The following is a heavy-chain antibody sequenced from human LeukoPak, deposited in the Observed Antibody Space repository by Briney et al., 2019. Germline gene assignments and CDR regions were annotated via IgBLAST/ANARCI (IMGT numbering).Heavy chain of an antibody. D-gene: IGHD1-26*01. CDR3: ARGTRGSYSSIHD. J-gene: IGHJ4*02. Sequence: ASVKVSCKASGYTFSDYYVHWVRQAPGQGLEWVGWINPNSGGTDSAQKLQGRVTMTRDTSISATYMELRTLTSDDTAVYYCARGTRGSYSSIHDWGQGTLVTVSS. CDR1: GYTFSDYY. CDR2: INPNSGGT. V-gene: IGHV1-2*02.